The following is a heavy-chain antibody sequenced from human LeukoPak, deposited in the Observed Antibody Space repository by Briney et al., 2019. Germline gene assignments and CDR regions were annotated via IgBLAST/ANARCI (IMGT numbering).Heavy chain of an antibody. Sequence: SGPTLRHATPTLTLTCASSGVALGTSGVGVGWVRQPPVKALECIAVIYGDADKRSNSCLKSRLTITKDTSKNQVVLTMTNVDPVDTATYYCVHRRIYSPFDYWGQGALVTVSS. CDR2: IYGDADK. J-gene: IGHJ4*02. D-gene: IGHD4-11*01. CDR3: VHRRIYSPFDY. CDR1: GVALGTSGVG. V-gene: IGHV2-5*02.